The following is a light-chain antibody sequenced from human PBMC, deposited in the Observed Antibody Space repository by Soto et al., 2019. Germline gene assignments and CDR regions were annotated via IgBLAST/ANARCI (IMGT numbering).Light chain of an antibody. CDR2: DVS. V-gene: IGLV2-11*01. CDR1: SSDVGGYNY. J-gene: IGLJ1*01. Sequence: QSVVTQPRSVSGSPGQSVTISCTGTSSDVGGYNYVSWYQQHLGKAPKLMIYDVSKRPSGVPDRFSGSKSGNTASLTISGLQAEDEADYYCCSYAGSYTFVFGTGTKVTAL. CDR3: CSYAGSYTFV.